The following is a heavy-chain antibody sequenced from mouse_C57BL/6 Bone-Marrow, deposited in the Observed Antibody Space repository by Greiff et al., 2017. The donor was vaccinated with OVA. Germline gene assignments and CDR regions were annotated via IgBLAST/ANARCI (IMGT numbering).Heavy chain of an antibody. J-gene: IGHJ2*01. CDR3: ARTIYYGKENFDY. V-gene: IGHV1-75*01. CDR2: IFPGSGST. D-gene: IGHD2-1*01. CDR1: GYTFTDYY. Sequence: VKVVESGPELVKPGASVKISCKASGYTFTDYYINWVKQRPGQGLEWIGWIFPGSGSTYYNEKFKGKATLTVDKSSSTAYMLLSSLTSEDSAVYFCARTIYYGKENFDYWGQGTTLTVSS.